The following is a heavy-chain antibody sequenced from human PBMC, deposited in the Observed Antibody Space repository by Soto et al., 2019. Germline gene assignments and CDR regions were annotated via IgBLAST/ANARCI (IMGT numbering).Heavy chain of an antibody. D-gene: IGHD6-13*01. Sequence: LEILSLTCTVSGGSISSSSYYWGWIRQPPGKGLEWTGSIYYSGSTYYNPSLKSRVTISVDTSNNQLSLHLNSVTPDDTAVYYCVRLIGSSWLDSWGQGTLVTVSS. CDR1: GGSISSSSYY. CDR2: IYYSGST. J-gene: IGHJ5*01. V-gene: IGHV4-39*01. CDR3: VRLIGSSWLDS.